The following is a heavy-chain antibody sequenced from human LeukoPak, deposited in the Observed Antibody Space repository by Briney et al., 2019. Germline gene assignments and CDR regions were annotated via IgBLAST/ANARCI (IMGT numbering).Heavy chain of an antibody. CDR2: ISSSSSYI. J-gene: IGHJ4*02. CDR3: ARDLHYDILTGSPYYSDY. D-gene: IGHD3-9*01. V-gene: IGHV3-21*01. CDR1: GFTFSSYS. Sequence: PGGSRRLSCAASGFTFSSYSMNWVRQAPGKGLEWVSSISSSSSYIYYADSVKGRFTISRDNAKNSLYLQMNSLRAEDTAVYYCARDLHYDILTGSPYYSDYWGQGTLVTVSS.